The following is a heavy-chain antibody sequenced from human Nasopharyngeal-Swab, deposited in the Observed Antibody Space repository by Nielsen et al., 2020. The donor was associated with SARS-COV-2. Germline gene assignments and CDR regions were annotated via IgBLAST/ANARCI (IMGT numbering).Heavy chain of an antibody. CDR1: GYSMNSGYY. D-gene: IGHD2-15*01. Sequence: SETLSLTCAVSGYSMNSGYYWGWIRQPPGKGLEWIGSIYHSGSTNYNPSPKSRVTISVDTSKNQFSLKLSSVTAADTAVYYCARGGTADYWGQGTLVTVSS. J-gene: IGHJ4*02. V-gene: IGHV4-38-2*01. CDR3: ARGGTADY. CDR2: IYHSGST.